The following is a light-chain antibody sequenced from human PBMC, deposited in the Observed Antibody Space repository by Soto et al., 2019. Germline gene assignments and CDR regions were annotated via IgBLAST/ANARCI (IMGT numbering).Light chain of an antibody. CDR1: QGINNY. CDR3: QQLNSYPFIT. V-gene: IGKV1-9*01. J-gene: IGKJ5*01. Sequence: DIQLTQSPSFLSASVGDRVTITCRASQGINNYLAWYQQKPGKAPKLLIYAASTLQSGVPPRFSGSGSGTEFTLTDSSLQPEDFATYYCQQLNSYPFITFDQGTRLEIK. CDR2: AAS.